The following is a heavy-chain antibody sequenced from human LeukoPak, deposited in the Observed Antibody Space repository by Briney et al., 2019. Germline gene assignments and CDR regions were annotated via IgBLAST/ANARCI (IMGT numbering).Heavy chain of an antibody. Sequence: PGGSLRLSCAASGFTFSTYWMNWVRQAPGKGPEWVANIKLDGSEKYYVDSVKGRFTISRDNAKNSLYLQMSSLRAEDTAVYYCARDSSPYGSGSYYSHWGQGTLVTVSS. D-gene: IGHD3-10*01. V-gene: IGHV3-7*01. CDR1: GFTFSTYW. CDR3: ARDSSPYGSGSYYSH. CDR2: IKLDGSEK. J-gene: IGHJ4*02.